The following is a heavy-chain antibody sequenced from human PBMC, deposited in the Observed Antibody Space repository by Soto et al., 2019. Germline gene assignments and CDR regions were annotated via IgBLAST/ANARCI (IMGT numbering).Heavy chain of an antibody. D-gene: IGHD1-1*01. Sequence: SETLSLTCAVYGGSFSGYYWSWIRQPPGKGLEWIGEINHSGSTTYNTSTKRRLTITVDTSKNQFSLKLSPVTAADTAVYYCARLQPWRIFDYWRQGTLVPVSS. CDR3: ARLQPWRIFDY. CDR2: INHSGST. V-gene: IGHV4-34*01. CDR1: GGSFSGYY. J-gene: IGHJ4*02.